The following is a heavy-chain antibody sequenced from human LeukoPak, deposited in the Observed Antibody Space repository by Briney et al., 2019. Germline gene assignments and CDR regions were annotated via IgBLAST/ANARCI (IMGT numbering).Heavy chain of an antibody. CDR2: ISYDGSNK. CDR3: ARDRDSSSWSRGYFDY. J-gene: IGHJ4*02. V-gene: IGHV3-30*04. D-gene: IGHD6-13*01. CDR1: GCTFSSYA. Sequence: GGSLRLSCAASGCTFSSYAMHCVRQAPGKGLEWVAVISYDGSNKYYADSVKGRFTISRDNSKNTLYLQMNSLRAEDTAVYYCARDRDSSSWSRGYFDYWGQGTLVTVSS.